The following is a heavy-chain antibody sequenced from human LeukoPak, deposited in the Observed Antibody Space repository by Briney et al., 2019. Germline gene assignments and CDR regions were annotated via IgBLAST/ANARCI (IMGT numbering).Heavy chain of an antibody. V-gene: IGHV4-59*01. CDR2: IYYSGST. Sequence: KTSVTLSLNCTVAGGSISSYYWSWIRQPPGKGLEWIGYIYYSGSTNYNPSLKSRVTISVDASKNQFSLKLSSVTAADTAVYYCAREGEMATSAFDYWGQGTLVTVSS. D-gene: IGHD5-24*01. CDR1: GGSISSYY. J-gene: IGHJ4*02. CDR3: AREGEMATSAFDY.